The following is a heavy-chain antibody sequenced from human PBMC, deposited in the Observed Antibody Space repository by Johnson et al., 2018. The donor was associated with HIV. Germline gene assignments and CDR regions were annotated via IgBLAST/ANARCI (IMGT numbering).Heavy chain of an antibody. CDR2: IKQAGSEK. D-gene: IGHD6-6*01. J-gene: IGHJ3*02. V-gene: IGHV3-7*01. Sequence: VQLVESGGGVVQPGGSLRLSCAASGFTFSSYLMSWVRQAPGKGLEWVANIKQAGSEKYYVDSVKGRFTLSRDNSKNTLYLQMNSLRAEDTAVYYCAKGRARTAARQPRGDAFDIWGQGTMVTVSS. CDR1: GFTFSSYL. CDR3: AKGRARTAARQPRGDAFDI.